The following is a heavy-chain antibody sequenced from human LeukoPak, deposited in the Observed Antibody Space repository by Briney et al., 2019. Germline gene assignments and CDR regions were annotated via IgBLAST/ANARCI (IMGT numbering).Heavy chain of an antibody. CDR1: GFTFSTNY. J-gene: IGHJ6*02. D-gene: IGHD3-3*02. Sequence: PGGSLRLSCAASGFTFSTNYMSWVRQAPGKGLEWVSVIYSGGSTYYADSVKGRFTISRDNSKNTLYLQMNSLRAEDTAVYYCARIWAGAFSYYYYGMDVWGQGTTVTVSS. V-gene: IGHV3-66*01. CDR3: ARIWAGAFSYYYYGMDV. CDR2: IYSGGST.